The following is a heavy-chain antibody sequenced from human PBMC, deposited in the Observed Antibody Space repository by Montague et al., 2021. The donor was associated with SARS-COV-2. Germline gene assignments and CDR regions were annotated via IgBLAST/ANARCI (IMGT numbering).Heavy chain of an antibody. J-gene: IGHJ3*02. CDR2: ISSSGSTI. D-gene: IGHD2-2*03. CDR1: GFTFSSYE. Sequence: SLRLSCAASGFTFSSYEMNWVRQAPGKGLEWVSYISSSGSTIYYPDSVKSLFTISRDNAKNSLYLQMNSLRAEDTAVYYCARDFGYCSSTSCYLVAFDIWGQGTMVTVSS. CDR3: ARDFGYCSSTSCYLVAFDI. V-gene: IGHV3-48*03.